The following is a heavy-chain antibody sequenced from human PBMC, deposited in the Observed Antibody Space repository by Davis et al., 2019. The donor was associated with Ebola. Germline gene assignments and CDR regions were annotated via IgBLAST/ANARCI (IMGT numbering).Heavy chain of an antibody. CDR3: ARESEGYSSSPDY. J-gene: IGHJ4*02. Sequence: PGGSLRLSCAASGFTFSSYAMHWVRQAPGKGLEWVAVISYDGSNKYYADSVKGRFTISRDNAKNSLYLQMNSLRAEDTAVYYCARESEGYSSSPDYWGQGTLVTVSS. V-gene: IGHV3-30-3*01. CDR2: ISYDGSNK. D-gene: IGHD6-6*01. CDR1: GFTFSSYA.